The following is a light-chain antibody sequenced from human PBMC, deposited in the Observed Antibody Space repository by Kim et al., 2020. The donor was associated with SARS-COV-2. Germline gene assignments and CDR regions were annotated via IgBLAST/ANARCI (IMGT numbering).Light chain of an antibody. CDR1: QSISSW. CDR2: KSS. V-gene: IGKV1-5*03. J-gene: IGKJ4*01. Sequence: AAVGDRVTTTCRASQSISSWLAWYQQKPGKAPKFLIYKSSNLESGVPSRVSGSGSGTEFTLTISSLQPDDFASYYCQQYNSYPVTFGGGTKVDIK. CDR3: QQYNSYPVT.